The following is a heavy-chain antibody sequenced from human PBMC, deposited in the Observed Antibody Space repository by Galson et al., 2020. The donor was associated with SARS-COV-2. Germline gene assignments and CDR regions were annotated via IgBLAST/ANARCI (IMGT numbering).Heavy chain of an antibody. J-gene: IGHJ4*02. CDR1: GFTFTIYA. Sequence: GESLKISCAASGFTFTIYAMHWVRQAPGKGLEWVASISYDGINKFYTDSVKGRFTISRDNSKNTLYLQMGSLRAEDTAMYYCARDPVRYGSGSPFDYWGQGTLVTVSS. D-gene: IGHD3-10*01. CDR2: ISYDGINK. V-gene: IGHV3-30-3*01. CDR3: ARDPVRYGSGSPFDY.